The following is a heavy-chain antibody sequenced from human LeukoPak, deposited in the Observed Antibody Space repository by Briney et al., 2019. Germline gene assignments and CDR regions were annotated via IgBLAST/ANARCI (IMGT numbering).Heavy chain of an antibody. CDR2: LSSSINTI. CDR1: GFTFSSYS. D-gene: IGHD3-22*01. V-gene: IGHV3-48*01. CDR3: TMIHVPPNAFDI. Sequence: GGSLRLSCAASGFTFSSYSMNWVRQAPGKGLEWVSYLSSSINTIYYADSVKDRFTISRDSSKNTLHLQMNSLRAEDTAVYYCTMIHVPPNAFDIWGQGTMVTVSS. J-gene: IGHJ3*02.